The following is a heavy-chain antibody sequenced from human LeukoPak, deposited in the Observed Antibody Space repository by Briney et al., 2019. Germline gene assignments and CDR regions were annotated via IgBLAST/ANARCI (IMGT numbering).Heavy chain of an antibody. CDR3: TRSYQLPPVSAFDI. Sequence: GSSVKVSCKASGGTFISYTISWVRQAPGQGGEGMGSIIPILVIANSAQNSLARVTIPADKSTTTAYMELSRLRSEDTAVYYCTRSYQLPPVSAFDIWGQGTMVTVSS. D-gene: IGHD2-2*01. CDR1: GGTFISYT. V-gene: IGHV1-69*02. J-gene: IGHJ3*02. CDR2: IIPILVIA.